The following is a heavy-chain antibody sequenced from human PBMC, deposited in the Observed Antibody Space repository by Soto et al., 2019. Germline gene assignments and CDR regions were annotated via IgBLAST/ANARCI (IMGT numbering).Heavy chain of an antibody. CDR1: GGTFSNYA. D-gene: IGHD6-19*01. V-gene: IGHV1-69*12. CDR3: ARVEAVAGLYNYHGLDV. CDR2: IVPIFGTT. Sequence: QVQLVQSGAEVKKPGSSVKVSCKVSGGTFSNYAIDWVRLAPGHGLEWMGGIVPIFGTTYYTQTFQGRATIIADDSTTTAYLEMSILRSEDTAIYYCARVEAVAGLYNYHGLDVWGQGTAVTVSS. J-gene: IGHJ6*02.